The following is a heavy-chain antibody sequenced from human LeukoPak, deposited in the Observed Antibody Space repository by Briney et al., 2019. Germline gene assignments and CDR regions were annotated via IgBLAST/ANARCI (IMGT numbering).Heavy chain of an antibody. V-gene: IGHV3-23*01. CDR1: GFTFRSYA. Sequence: GGSLRLSCAASGFTFRSYAMSWVREAPGKGLEWDSAISGSGGSTYYADSVKGRFTISRDNSKNTLYLQMNSLRAEDTAVYYCARKGPIQLWSKYYFDYWGQGTLVTVSS. D-gene: IGHD5-18*01. J-gene: IGHJ4*02. CDR3: ARKGPIQLWSKYYFDY. CDR2: ISGSGGST.